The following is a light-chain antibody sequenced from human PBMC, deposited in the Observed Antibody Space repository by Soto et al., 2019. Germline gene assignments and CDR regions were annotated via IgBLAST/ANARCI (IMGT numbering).Light chain of an antibody. CDR3: SSYRSDTTYV. CDR2: EVS. J-gene: IGLJ1*01. CDR1: SSDVGGYNY. V-gene: IGLV2-14*01. Sequence: QSALTQPASVSGSPGQSTTISCTGTSSDVGGYNYVSWYQHHPGKAPKLMIHEVSDRPSGISNRFSGSKSGNTASLTISGLQAEDEADYYCSSYRSDTTYVFGTGTKVTVL.